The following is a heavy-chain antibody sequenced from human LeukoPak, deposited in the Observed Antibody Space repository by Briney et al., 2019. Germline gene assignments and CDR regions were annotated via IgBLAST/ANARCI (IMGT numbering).Heavy chain of an antibody. CDR3: ARTTYPYYYDSSGYWYFDL. Sequence: PSETLPLTCTVSGGSISSYYWSWIRQPAGEGLEWIGRIYTSGSTNYNPSLKSRVTMSVDTSKNQFSLKLSSVTAADTAVYYCARTTYPYYYDSSGYWYFDLWGRGTLVTVSS. D-gene: IGHD3-22*01. CDR1: GGSISSYY. J-gene: IGHJ2*01. CDR2: IYTSGST. V-gene: IGHV4-4*07.